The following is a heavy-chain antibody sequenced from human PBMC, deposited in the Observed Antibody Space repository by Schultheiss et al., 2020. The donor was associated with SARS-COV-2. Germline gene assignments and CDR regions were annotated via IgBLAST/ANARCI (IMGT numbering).Heavy chain of an antibody. CDR2: IKPDGSEK. J-gene: IGHJ4*02. CDR3: AKGHTGGVAGTFDY. V-gene: IGHV3-7*01. CDR1: GLTFSSYT. D-gene: IGHD6-19*01. Sequence: GGSLRLSCAASGLTFSSYTMHWVRQAPGKGLEWVANIKPDGSEKYYVDSVKGRFTISRDNAKNSLYLQMNSLRAEDTAVYYCAKGHTGGVAGTFDYWGQGTLVTVSS.